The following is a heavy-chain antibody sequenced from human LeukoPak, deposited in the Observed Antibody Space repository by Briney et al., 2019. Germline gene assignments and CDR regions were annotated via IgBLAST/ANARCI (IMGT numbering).Heavy chain of an antibody. CDR3: ARDYGGSSPFDY. Sequence: KSGGSLRLSCAASAFPFSTYTMHWVRQAPGKGLEWVSSISSSSTFKHYADSLKGRFTISRDNAKDSLYLQMNRLRAEDTAVYYCARDYGGSSPFDYWGQGALVTVSS. CDR1: AFPFSTYT. J-gene: IGHJ4*02. CDR2: ISSSSTFK. D-gene: IGHD4-23*01. V-gene: IGHV3-21*01.